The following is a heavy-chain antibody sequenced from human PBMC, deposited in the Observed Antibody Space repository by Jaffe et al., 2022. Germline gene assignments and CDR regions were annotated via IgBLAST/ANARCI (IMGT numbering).Heavy chain of an antibody. V-gene: IGHV4-38-2*01. Sequence: QVQLQESGPGLVKPSETLSLTCAVSGYSISIAYYWGWIRQPPGKGLEWIGTIYHSGSTYYNPSLKSRVTISVDTSKHQFSLKLSSVTAADTAVYYCARKGSLSSSIDYWGQGTLVTVSS. CDR1: GYSISIAYY. D-gene: IGHD6-13*01. CDR2: IYHSGST. CDR3: ARKGSLSSSIDY. J-gene: IGHJ4*02.